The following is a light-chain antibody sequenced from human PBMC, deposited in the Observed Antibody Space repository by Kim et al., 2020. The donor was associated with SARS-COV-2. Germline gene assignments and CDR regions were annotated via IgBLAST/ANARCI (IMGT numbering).Light chain of an antibody. CDR3: HSRDTSGNHLA. CDR1: SLRSYY. J-gene: IGLJ2*01. Sequence: SSELTQDPAVSVALGQTVRITCQGDSLRSYYASWYQQKPGQAPVLFIYGKNNRPSGIPDRFSGSSSGNTASLTITGAQAEDEADYYCHSRDTSGNHLAFGAGTQLTVL. CDR2: GKN. V-gene: IGLV3-19*01.